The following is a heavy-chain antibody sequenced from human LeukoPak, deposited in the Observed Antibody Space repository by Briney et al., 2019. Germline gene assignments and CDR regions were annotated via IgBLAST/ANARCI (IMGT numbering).Heavy chain of an antibody. V-gene: IGHV1-18*01. J-gene: IGHJ6*02. Sequence: ASVKVSCMASGYTFTSYGISWVRQAPGQGLEWMGWISAYNGNTNYAQKLQGRVTMTTDTSTSTAYMELRSLRSDDTAVYYCARTYSSCGPWFGKRNYGMDVWGQGTAVTVSS. CDR1: GYTFTSYG. D-gene: IGHD3-10*01. CDR3: ARTYSSCGPWFGKRNYGMDV. CDR2: ISAYNGNT.